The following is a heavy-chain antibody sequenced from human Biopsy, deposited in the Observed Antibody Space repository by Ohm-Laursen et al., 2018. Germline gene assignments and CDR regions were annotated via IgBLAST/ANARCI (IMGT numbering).Heavy chain of an antibody. CDR1: GGSISSYY. J-gene: IGHJ4*02. D-gene: IGHD2-21*02. Sequence: TLSLTWTVSGGSISSYYWNWIRQPPGKGLEWIGYIYYSGTTDHSPSLKSRVTISIDKSKNQFFLKLSSVTAEDTAVYYCARDDAVTVIRGLYYWGQGALVTVSS. V-gene: IGHV4-59*01. CDR2: IYYSGTT. CDR3: ARDDAVTVIRGLYY.